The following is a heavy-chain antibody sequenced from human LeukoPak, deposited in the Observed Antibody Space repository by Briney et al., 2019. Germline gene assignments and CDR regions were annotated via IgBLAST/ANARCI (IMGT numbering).Heavy chain of an antibody. CDR1: GFTFTDYY. D-gene: IGHD5-12*01. Sequence: GGSLRLSCAASGFTFTDYYMSWIRQAPGKGPEWVSYISSSGSIGYYADSVKGRFTISRDNAKNSLYLQMISLSAEDTAVYYCASSMPEWQRLGYFDLWGRGTLVTVSS. CDR3: ASSMPEWQRLGYFDL. J-gene: IGHJ2*01. CDR2: ISSSGSIG. V-gene: IGHV3-11*04.